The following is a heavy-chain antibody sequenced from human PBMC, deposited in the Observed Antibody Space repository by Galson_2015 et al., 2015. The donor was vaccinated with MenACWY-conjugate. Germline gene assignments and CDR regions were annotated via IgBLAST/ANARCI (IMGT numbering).Heavy chain of an antibody. J-gene: IGHJ4*02. D-gene: IGHD3-10*01. Sequence: SLRLSCAASGFTFDDYAMHWVRQPPGKGLEWVASIKQDGSEKYLVDSVKGRFTISRDNAENSLFLQMNSLRAEDTAVYYCARERWVRGVFFDQWGQGTLVTVSS. CDR3: ARERWVRGVFFDQ. CDR2: IKQDGSEK. V-gene: IGHV3-7*01. CDR1: GFTFDDYA.